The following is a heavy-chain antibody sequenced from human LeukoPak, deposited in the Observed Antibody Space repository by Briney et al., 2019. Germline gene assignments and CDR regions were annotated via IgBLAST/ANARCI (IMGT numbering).Heavy chain of an antibody. D-gene: IGHD6-19*01. J-gene: IGHJ4*02. CDR3: VKDQGYTSGWHDY. Sequence: GASVKVSCKASGGTFSSYAISWVRQAPGQGLEWMGRIIPILGIANYAQKFQGRVTITADKSTSTAYMELSSLRSEDTAVYYCVKDQGYTSGWHDYWGQGTLVTVSS. V-gene: IGHV1-69*04. CDR2: IIPILGIA. CDR1: GGTFSSYA.